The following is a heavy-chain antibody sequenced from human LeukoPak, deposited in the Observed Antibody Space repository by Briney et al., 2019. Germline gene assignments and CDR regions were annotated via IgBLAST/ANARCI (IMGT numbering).Heavy chain of an antibody. V-gene: IGHV3-48*01. CDR3: ARAMNLGYYGSSGDFDY. D-gene: IGHD3-22*01. CDR2: ISSSSSTI. CDR1: GFTFSSYS. J-gene: IGHJ4*02. Sequence: GGSLRLSCAASGFTFSSYSMNWVRQAPGKGLEWVSYISSSSSTIYYADSVKGRFTISRDNAKNSLYLQMNSLRAEDTAVYYCARAMNLGYYGSSGDFDYWGQGTLVTVSS.